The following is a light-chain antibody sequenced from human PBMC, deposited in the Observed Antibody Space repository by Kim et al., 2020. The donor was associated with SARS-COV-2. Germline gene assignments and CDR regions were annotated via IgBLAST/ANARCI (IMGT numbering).Light chain of an antibody. CDR1: QGINSN. CDR2: SAF. J-gene: IGKJ4*01. Sequence: SASVGDTVTITCRASQGINSNLAWYKQRPGKAPNLLIYSAFTLHSGVPSRFSGSGSGTDFTLTITSLQPEDFATYHCQQHHSFPLTFGGGTKVDIK. V-gene: IGKV1-9*01. CDR3: QQHHSFPLT.